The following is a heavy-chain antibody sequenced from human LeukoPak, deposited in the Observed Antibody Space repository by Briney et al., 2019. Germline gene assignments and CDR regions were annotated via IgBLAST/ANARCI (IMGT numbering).Heavy chain of an antibody. J-gene: IGHJ4*02. CDR1: GFTFSTYA. Sequence: GGSLRLSCAASGFTFSTYAMHWVRQAPGKGLEWVAIMSYDGGSEYYAGSVKGRFTISRDNSKSTLYLQMNSLRAEDTAVYFCAKYSGSYYYPPNWDSWGQGTLVTVSS. V-gene: IGHV3-30-3*01. D-gene: IGHD1-26*01. CDR2: MSYDGGSE. CDR3: AKYSGSYYYPPNWDS.